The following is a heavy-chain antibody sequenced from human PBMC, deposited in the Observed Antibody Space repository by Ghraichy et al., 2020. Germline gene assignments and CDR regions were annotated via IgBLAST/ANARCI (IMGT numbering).Heavy chain of an antibody. CDR3: ARAGPAAKFYYYYGMDV. CDR2: IWYDGSNK. V-gene: IGHV3-33*01. CDR1: GFTFSSYG. J-gene: IGHJ6*02. Sequence: GGSLRLSCAASGFTFSSYGMHWVRQAPGKGLEWVAVIWYDGSNKYYADSVKGRFTISRDNSKNTLYLQMNSLRAEDTAVYYCARAGPAAKFYYYYGMDVWGQGTTVTVSS. D-gene: IGHD2-2*01.